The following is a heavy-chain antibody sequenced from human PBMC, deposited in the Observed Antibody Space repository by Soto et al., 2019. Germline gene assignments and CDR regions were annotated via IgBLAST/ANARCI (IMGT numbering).Heavy chain of an antibody. V-gene: IGHV3-30*18. CDR3: AKDGRDHAYYYGMDV. CDR1: GFIFSIYG. Sequence: QVQLVESGGGVVQPGRSLRLSCAPSGFIFSIYGMHWVRQAPGKGLEWVAAISYDGSNKYYVDSVKGRFTISRDNSKNTLALQMNSLRAEDTAVYYCAKDGRDHAYYYGMDVGGQGTTVTVSS. J-gene: IGHJ6*02. CDR2: ISYDGSNK.